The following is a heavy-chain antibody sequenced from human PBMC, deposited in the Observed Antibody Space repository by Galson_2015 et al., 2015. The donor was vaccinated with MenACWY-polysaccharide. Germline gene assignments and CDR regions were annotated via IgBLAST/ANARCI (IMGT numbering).Heavy chain of an antibody. CDR2: ISSSSSYI. J-gene: IGHJ6*02. Sequence: SLRLSCAASGFTFSSYSMSWVRQAPGKGLEWVSSISSSSSYIYYADSVKGRFTISRDNAKSSLYLQMNSLRAEDTAVYYCAREVPAAFLRGDIGYYYGMDVWGQGTTVTVSS. V-gene: IGHV3-21*01. CDR1: GFTFSSYS. D-gene: IGHD2-2*01. CDR3: AREVPAAFLRGDIGYYYGMDV.